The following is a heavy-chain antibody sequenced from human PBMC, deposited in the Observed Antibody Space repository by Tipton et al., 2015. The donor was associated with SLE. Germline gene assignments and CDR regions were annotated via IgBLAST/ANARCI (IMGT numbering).Heavy chain of an antibody. Sequence: TLSLTCTVSGGSISSYYWSWIRQPPGKGLEWIGYIYSSGSTNYNPSLKSRVTISVDTSKNKFSLKLSSVTAADTAVYYCARLDDYSTYWGQGTLVTVSS. D-gene: IGHD4-11*01. CDR1: GGSISSYY. V-gene: IGHV4-4*08. CDR3: ARLDDYSTY. CDR2: IYSSGST. J-gene: IGHJ4*02.